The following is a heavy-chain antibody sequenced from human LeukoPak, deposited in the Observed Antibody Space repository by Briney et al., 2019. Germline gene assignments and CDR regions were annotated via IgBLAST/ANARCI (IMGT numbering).Heavy chain of an antibody. CDR2: IYYSGST. J-gene: IGHJ4*02. D-gene: IGHD2-2*01. CDR3: ARREYCSNTSCYYFDY. V-gene: IGHV4-39*01. Sequence: PSETLSLTCTVSGGAISSGDYYWSWIRQPPGKGLEWIGSIYYSGSTYYNPSLKSRVTISVDTSKNQFSLKLNSVTAADTAVYYCARREYCSNTSCYYFDYWGQGTLVTVSS. CDR1: GGAISSGDYY.